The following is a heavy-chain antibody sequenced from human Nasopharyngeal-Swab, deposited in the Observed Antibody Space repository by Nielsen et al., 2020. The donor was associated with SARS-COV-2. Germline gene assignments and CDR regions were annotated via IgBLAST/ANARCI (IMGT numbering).Heavy chain of an antibody. D-gene: IGHD3-22*01. CDR3: ARVGYDSSGYYWSFDY. CDR2: ISTGTST. Sequence: GESLKISCAASGFTSRSYSMNWVRQAPGKGLEWVSYISTGTSTYFADSVKGRFTISRDNAKNSLYLQMNSLRAEDTAVYYCARVGYDSSGYYWSFDYWGQGTLVTVSS. J-gene: IGHJ4*02. V-gene: IGHV3-48*01. CDR1: GFTSRSYS.